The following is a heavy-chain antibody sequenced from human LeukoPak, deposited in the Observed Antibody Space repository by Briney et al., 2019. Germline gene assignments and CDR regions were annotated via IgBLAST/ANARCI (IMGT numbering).Heavy chain of an antibody. V-gene: IGHV1-18*01. CDR1: GYTFTNHG. J-gene: IGHJ4*02. D-gene: IGHD2-2*02. CDR2: ISTYNGDT. CDR3: ARDCSSTSCYNVY. Sequence: ASVKVSCKASGYTFTNHGFSWVRQAPGQGLEWMGWISTYNGDTNYAQNLQGRVTMTTDTSTSTAYMEMRSLRSDDTAVYYCARDCSSTSCYNVYWGQGILVTVSS.